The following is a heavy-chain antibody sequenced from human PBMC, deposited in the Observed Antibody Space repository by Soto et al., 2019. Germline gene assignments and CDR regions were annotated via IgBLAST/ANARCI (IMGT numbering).Heavy chain of an antibody. D-gene: IGHD2-21*02. CDR2: IYYSGSP. CDR3: ARQRTSVVTQAYFDS. J-gene: IGHJ4*02. CDR1: GDSLNNRSYC. V-gene: IGHV4-39*01. Sequence: SETLSLPCTVTGDSLNNRSYCWGWIRQPPGKGLEWIGSIYYSGSPYNNPSLKSRVSMSVDTSKNQFSLKLRSVTAADTALYYCARQRTSVVTQAYFDSWVQGSLVTVSS.